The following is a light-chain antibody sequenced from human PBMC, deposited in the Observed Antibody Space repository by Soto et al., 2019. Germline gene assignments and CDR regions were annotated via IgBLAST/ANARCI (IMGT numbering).Light chain of an antibody. Sequence: QSVLTQPASVSGPPGQSITISCTGTSSDVGGYNYVSWYQQHPGKAPKLMIYDVSNRPSGVSNRFSGSKSGNTASLTISGLQAEDAADYYCSSYPSSSTLYVFGTGPKVTVL. V-gene: IGLV2-14*01. J-gene: IGLJ1*01. CDR1: SSDVGGYNY. CDR2: DVS. CDR3: SSYPSSSTLYV.